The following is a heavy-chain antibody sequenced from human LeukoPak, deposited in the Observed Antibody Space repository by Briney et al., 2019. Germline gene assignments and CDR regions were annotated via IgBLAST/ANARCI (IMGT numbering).Heavy chain of an antibody. CDR2: ISAYNGNT. Sequence: ASVKVSCKASGGTFSSYAISWVRQAPGQGLEWMGWISAYNGNTNHAQKLQGRVTMTTDTSTSTAYMELRSLRSDDTAVYYCASYCSGGSCSIHDAFDIWGQGTMVTVSS. D-gene: IGHD2-15*01. J-gene: IGHJ3*02. CDR3: ASYCSGGSCSIHDAFDI. CDR1: GGTFSSYA. V-gene: IGHV1-18*01.